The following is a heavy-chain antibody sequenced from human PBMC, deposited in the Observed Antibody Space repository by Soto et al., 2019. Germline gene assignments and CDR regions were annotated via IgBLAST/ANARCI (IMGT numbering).Heavy chain of an antibody. D-gene: IGHD1-26*01. Sequence: QVQLVQSGAEVKKPGASVKVSCKASGGTFSSYSSNWVRQAPGQGLEWRGEIIPIFGTANYAQKFQGRSTITADESTSTAYMEQISLRSEDTAVDYCARDGGRPAAGIAYWGQRTLVNASS. CDR2: IIPIFGTA. CDR1: GGTFSSYS. CDR3: ARDGGRPAAGIAY. J-gene: IGHJ4*02. V-gene: IGHV1-69*01.